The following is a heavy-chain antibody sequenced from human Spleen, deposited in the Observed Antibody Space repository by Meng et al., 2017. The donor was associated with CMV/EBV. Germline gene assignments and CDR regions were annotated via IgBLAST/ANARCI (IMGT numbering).Heavy chain of an antibody. CDR3: ARMATRPTDFFDP. J-gene: IGHJ5*02. Sequence: CAGSGDSISGRYWWSWVRQPPGKGLEWIGEVFHSGISNYNPSLKSRVTISVDKSKNQFALKLTSVTAADTAVYYCARMATRPTDFFDPWGRGTLVTVSS. D-gene: IGHD5-24*01. CDR2: VFHSGIS. CDR1: GDSISGRYW. V-gene: IGHV4-4*02.